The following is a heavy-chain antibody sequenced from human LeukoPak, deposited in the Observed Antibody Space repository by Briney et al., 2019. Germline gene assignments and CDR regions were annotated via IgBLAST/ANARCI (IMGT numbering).Heavy chain of an antibody. J-gene: IGHJ4*02. V-gene: IGHV3-23*01. CDR2: ISGSGGST. CDR1: GFTFSSYA. CDR3: AKVPIVGATPDSDY. D-gene: IGHD1-26*01. Sequence: PGGSLRLSCAASGFTFSSYAMSWVRQAPGKGLEWVSAISGSGGSTYYADSVKGRFAISRDNSKNTLYLQMNSLRAEDTAVYYCAKVPIVGATPDSDYWGQGTLVTVSS.